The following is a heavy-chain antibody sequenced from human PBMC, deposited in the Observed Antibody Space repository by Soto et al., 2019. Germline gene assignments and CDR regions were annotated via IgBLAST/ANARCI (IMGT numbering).Heavy chain of an antibody. CDR3: ASSRPPLAYCGGDCYSFSFDY. V-gene: IGHV5-51*01. Sequence: PGESLKISCKGSGYSFTSYWIGWVRQMPGKGLEWMGIIYPGDSDTRYSPSFQGQVTISADKSISTAYLQWSSLKASDTAMHYCASSRPPLAYCGGDCYSFSFDYWGQGTLVTVSS. J-gene: IGHJ4*02. D-gene: IGHD2-21*02. CDR2: IYPGDSDT. CDR1: GYSFTSYW.